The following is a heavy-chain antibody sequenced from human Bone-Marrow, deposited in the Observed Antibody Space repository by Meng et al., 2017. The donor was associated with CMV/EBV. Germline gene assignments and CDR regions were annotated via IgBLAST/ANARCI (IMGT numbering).Heavy chain of an antibody. D-gene: IGHD3-3*01. J-gene: IGHJ5*02. V-gene: IGHV3-21*01. Sequence: GGSLRLSCAASGFTFSSYSMNWVRQAPGKGLEWVSSISSSSSYIYYADSVKGRFTISRDNAKNSLYLQMNSLRAEDTAVYYCARDRVEYYDFWIGYYGSERRNWFDPWGQGTLVTVSS. CDR3: ARDRVEYYDFWIGYYGSERRNWFDP. CDR1: GFTFSSYS. CDR2: ISSSSSYI.